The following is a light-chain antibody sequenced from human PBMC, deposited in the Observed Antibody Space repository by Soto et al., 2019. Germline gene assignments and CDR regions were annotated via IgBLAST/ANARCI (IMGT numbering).Light chain of an antibody. J-gene: IGLJ1*01. CDR3: CSYTRTSNHYF. Sequence: QPALAQPASVSGSPGQSITISCTGTSSDIGGYDYVSWYQQRPGKAPKLMIYEVRYRPSGVSNRFSGSKSGNTASLTISGLQAEDEADYYCCSYTRTSNHYFFGSGTKVTVL. CDR2: EVR. V-gene: IGLV2-14*01. CDR1: SSDIGGYDY.